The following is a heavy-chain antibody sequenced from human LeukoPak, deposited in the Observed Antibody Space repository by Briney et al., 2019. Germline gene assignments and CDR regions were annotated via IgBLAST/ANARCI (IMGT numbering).Heavy chain of an antibody. CDR2: INHSGST. CDR3: ARGRHVHYIVVVPAALKPFDY. J-gene: IGHJ4*02. D-gene: IGHD2-2*01. V-gene: IGHV4-34*01. Sequence: SETLSLTCAVYGGSFSGYYWSWIRQPPGKGLEWIGEINHSGSTNYNPSLKSRVTISVDTSKNQFSLKLSFVTAADTAVYYCARGRHVHYIVVVPAALKPFDYWGQGTLVTVSS. CDR1: GGSFSGYY.